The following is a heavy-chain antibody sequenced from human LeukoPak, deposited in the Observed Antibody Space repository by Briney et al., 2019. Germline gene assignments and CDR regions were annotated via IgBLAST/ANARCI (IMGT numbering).Heavy chain of an antibody. V-gene: IGHV4-30-4*08. CDR1: GGSISSGDYY. D-gene: IGHD6-13*01. CDR3: ARTSSSWYNWFDP. Sequence: SQTLSLTCTVSGGSISSGDYYWSWIRQPPGKGLEWIGYIYYSGSTYYNPSLKSRVSISVDTSKNQFSLKLSSVTAADTAVYYCARTSSSWYNWFDPWGQGTLVTVSS. CDR2: IYYSGST. J-gene: IGHJ5*02.